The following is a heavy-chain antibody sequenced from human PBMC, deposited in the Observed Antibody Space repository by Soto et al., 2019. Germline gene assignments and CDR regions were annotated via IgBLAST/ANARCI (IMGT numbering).Heavy chain of an antibody. CDR2: ISGSGGST. D-gene: IGHD6-13*01. J-gene: IGHJ6*03. V-gene: IGHV3-23*01. CDR1: GFTFSSYA. Sequence: GGSLRLSCAASGFTFSSYAMSWVRQAPGKGLEWVSAISGSGGSTYYADSVKGRFTISRDNSKNTLYLQMNSLRAEDTAVYYCAKGRSDSSSWRYYYYYMDVWGKGTTVTVSS. CDR3: AKGRSDSSSWRYYYYYMDV.